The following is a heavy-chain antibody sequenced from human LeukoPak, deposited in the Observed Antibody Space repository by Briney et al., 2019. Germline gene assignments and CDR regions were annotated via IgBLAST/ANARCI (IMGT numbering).Heavy chain of an antibody. CDR3: ARLRRVAVTATPPTYFAS. CDR1: GVIFSSYL. CDR2: IIQEGSEK. Sequence: GGSLTLFCAPWGVIFSSYLMRCVPESPGKAVEGGGNIIQEGSEKYYVHSVKSRFTMSRVNATTSLYQQMTSLTADDTAVHSCARLRRVAVTATPPTYFASWGPGTLVTLSP. V-gene: IGHV3-7*01. J-gene: IGHJ4*02. D-gene: IGHD2-15*01.